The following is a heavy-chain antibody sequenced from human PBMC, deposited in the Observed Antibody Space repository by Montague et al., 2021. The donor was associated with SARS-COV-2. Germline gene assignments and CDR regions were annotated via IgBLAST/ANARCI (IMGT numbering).Heavy chain of an antibody. CDR1: GGSFSTYS. J-gene: IGHJ6*03. V-gene: IGHV4-34*01. CDR3: ARLGDGVVPSPILGVGPYYSYYYMDX. CDR2: IHHGGST. Sequence: SETLSLTFAVHGGSFSTYSWNWIHQPPGKGLEWIGEIHHGGSTNYNPSLKSRVTISADTSKNQFSLKLTSVAAADTAVYYCARLGDGVVPSPILGVGPYYSYYYMDXWGKGTTVTVSS. D-gene: IGHD3-10*01.